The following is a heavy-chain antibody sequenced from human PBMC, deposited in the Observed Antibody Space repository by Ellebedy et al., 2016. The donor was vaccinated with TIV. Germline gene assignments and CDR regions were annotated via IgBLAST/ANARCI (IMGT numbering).Heavy chain of an antibody. V-gene: IGHV3-23*01. CDR3: ARYAVGAYYFDY. CDR1: GFTFSSYA. CDR2: ISGSGGST. D-gene: IGHD2-8*01. Sequence: GESLKISCAASGFTFSSYAMSWVRQAPGKGLEWVSAISGSGGSTYYADSVKGRFTISRDNSKNTLYLQMNSLRAEDTAIYYCARYAVGAYYFDYWGQGTLVTVSS. J-gene: IGHJ4*02.